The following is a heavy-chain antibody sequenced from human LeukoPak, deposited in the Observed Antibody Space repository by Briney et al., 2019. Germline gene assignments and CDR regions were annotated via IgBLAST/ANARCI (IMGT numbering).Heavy chain of an antibody. CDR3: ARGLAVTTILYWFDP. D-gene: IGHD4-17*01. CDR2: INHSGST. V-gene: IGHV4-34*01. J-gene: IGHJ5*02. Sequence: SETLSLTCAVYGGSFSGYYWSWIRQPPGKGLEWIGEINHSGSTNYNPSLKSRVTISVDTSKNQFSLKLSSVTAADTAVYYCARGLAVTTILYWFDPWGQGTLVTVSS. CDR1: GGSFSGYY.